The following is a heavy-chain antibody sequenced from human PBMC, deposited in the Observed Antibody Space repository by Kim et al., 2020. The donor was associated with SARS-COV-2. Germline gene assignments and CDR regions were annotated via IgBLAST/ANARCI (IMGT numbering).Heavy chain of an antibody. CDR2: ISNGSTYT. Sequence: GGSLRLSCAASGFTFSDYYMSWIRQAPGKWLEWVSYISNGSTYTNYADSVKGRFTISRDNGKNSLYLQMSSLRVDDTAVYYCARGSEAAAELDYWGQGALVTVSS. D-gene: IGHD6-13*01. J-gene: IGHJ4*02. CDR3: ARGSEAAAELDY. V-gene: IGHV3-11*05. CDR1: GFTFSDYY.